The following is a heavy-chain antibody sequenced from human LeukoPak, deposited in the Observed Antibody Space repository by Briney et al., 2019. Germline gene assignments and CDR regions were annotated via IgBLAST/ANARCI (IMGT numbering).Heavy chain of an antibody. CDR2: IRYDGSNK. CDR1: GFTFSTYG. D-gene: IGHD6-19*01. Sequence: GGSLRLSCAASGFTFSTYGMHWVRQAPAKGLEWVAFIRYDGSNKYYADSVKGRFTISRDNSKNTLYLQMNSLRAEDTAVYYCASSRIAVAGESDYWGQGTLVTVSS. CDR3: ASSRIAVAGESDY. J-gene: IGHJ4*02. V-gene: IGHV3-30*02.